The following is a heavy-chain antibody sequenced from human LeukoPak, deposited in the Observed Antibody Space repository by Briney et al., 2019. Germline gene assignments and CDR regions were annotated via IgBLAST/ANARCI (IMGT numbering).Heavy chain of an antibody. CDR2: INAGNGNT. V-gene: IGHV1-3*01. Sequence: ASVKVSCKASGYTFTNYAMYWVRQAPGQRLEWMGWINAGNGNTKYSQKFQGSVTITSDTSANTVYMELSSLRSEDTAVYYCARGDFYYDSSDPWGQGTLVTVSS. D-gene: IGHD3-22*01. J-gene: IGHJ5*02. CDR1: GYTFTNYA. CDR3: ARGDFYYDSSDP.